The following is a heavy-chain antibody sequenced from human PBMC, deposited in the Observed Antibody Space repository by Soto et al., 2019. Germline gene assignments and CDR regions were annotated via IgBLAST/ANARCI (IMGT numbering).Heavy chain of an antibody. CDR3: AASGLSWRGIFGVVIPRSDPGASADY. D-gene: IGHD3-3*01. Sequence: SETLSLTCTVSGGSISSGGYYWSWIRQHPGKGLEWIGYIYYSGSTYYNPSLKSRVTISVDTSKNQFSLKLSSVTAADTAVYYCAASGLSWRGIFGVVIPRSDPGASADYWGQGTLVTVSS. V-gene: IGHV4-31*03. CDR2: IYYSGST. CDR1: GGSISSGGYY. J-gene: IGHJ4*02.